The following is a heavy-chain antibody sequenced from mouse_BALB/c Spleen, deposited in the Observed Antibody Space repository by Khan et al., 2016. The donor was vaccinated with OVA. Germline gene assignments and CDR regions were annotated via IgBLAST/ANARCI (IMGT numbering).Heavy chain of an antibody. J-gene: IGHJ4*01. CDR2: MWSDGST. CDR1: GFSLTTYG. V-gene: IGHV2-6-1*01. CDR3: ARQPYYHYNVMDY. D-gene: IGHD2-10*01. Sequence: VQLVESGPGLVAPSQSLSITCTFSGFSLTTYGVHWVRQPPGKGLEWLVLMWSDGSTTYNSALKSRLTISKDNSKSQVFLKMNSLQTDDTAMYFCARQPYYHYNVMDYWGQGTSVTVSS.